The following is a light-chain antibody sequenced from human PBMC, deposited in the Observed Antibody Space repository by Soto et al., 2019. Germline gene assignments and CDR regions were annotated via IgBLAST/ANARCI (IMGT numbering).Light chain of an antibody. J-gene: IGKJ2*02. V-gene: IGKV1-5*01. CDR2: DAS. CDR1: QSISSW. CDR3: QQYNSYSCT. Sequence: DIQMTQSPSTLSASVGDRVTITCRASQSISSWLAWYQQKPGKAPKLLIYDASILESGVPSRFSGSGSGTEFTLTISSLQPDDFATYYCQQYNSYSCTFGQGTKLEIK.